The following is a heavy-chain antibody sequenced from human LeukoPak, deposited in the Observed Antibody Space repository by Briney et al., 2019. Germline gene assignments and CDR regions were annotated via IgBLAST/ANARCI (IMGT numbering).Heavy chain of an antibody. CDR3: ARKGEWDMVRGALDY. CDR1: GFTFSSYE. J-gene: IGHJ4*02. CDR2: NSSSGSTI. D-gene: IGHD3-10*01. V-gene: IGHV3-48*03. Sequence: PGGSLRLSCAASGFTFSSYEMNWVRQAPGKGLEWVSYNSSSGSTIYYADSVKGRFIISRDNAKNSLYLQMNSLRAEDTAVYYCARKGEWDMVRGALDYWGQGTLVTVST.